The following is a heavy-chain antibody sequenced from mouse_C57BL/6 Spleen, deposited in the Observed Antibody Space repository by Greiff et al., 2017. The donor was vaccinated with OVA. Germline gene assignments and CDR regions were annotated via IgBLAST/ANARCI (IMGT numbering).Heavy chain of an antibody. J-gene: IGHJ2*01. Sequence: QVQLQQSGPELVKPGASVKISCKASGYAFSSSWMNWVKQRPGKGLEWIGRIYPGDGDTNYNGKFKGKATLTAAKSSSTAYMQLSSRTSEDSAVYFCARSDGFYGGYYFDYWGQGTTLTVSS. CDR3: ARSDGFYGGYYFDY. V-gene: IGHV1-82*01. CDR2: IYPGDGDT. CDR1: GYAFSSSW. D-gene: IGHD2-3*01.